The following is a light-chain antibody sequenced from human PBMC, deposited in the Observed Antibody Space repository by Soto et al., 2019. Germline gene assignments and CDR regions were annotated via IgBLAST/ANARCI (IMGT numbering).Light chain of an antibody. Sequence: QSALTQPPSASGTPEQRVTISCSGSSSNIGSKTVNWYQQLPGTAPKLLIYSNNQRPSGVPDRFSGSKSGTSASLAISGLQSEDEADYYCAAWDDSLNGVVFGGGTKLTVL. CDR2: SNN. J-gene: IGLJ2*01. CDR3: AAWDDSLNGVV. CDR1: SSNIGSKT. V-gene: IGLV1-44*01.